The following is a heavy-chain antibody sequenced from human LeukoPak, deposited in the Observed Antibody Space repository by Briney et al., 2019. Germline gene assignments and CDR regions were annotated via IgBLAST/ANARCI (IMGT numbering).Heavy chain of an antibody. CDR3: ARELILFPDYYYYGLDV. J-gene: IGHJ6*02. Sequence: QDGSQEYYVDPVKGRFTISRDSAKNSLYLHMNSLRAEDTAVYYCARELILFPDYYYYGLDVWGQGTTVTVSS. V-gene: IGHV3-7*03. CDR2: QDGSQE. D-gene: IGHD3-9*01.